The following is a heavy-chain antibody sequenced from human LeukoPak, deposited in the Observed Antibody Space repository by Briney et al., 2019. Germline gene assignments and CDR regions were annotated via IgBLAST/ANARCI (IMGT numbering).Heavy chain of an antibody. CDR1: GGSISSYY. CDR2: IYYSGCT. D-gene: IGHD3-16*02. Sequence: SETLSLTCTVSGGSISSYYWSWIRPPPGKGLEWIGYIYYSGCTNYNPSLKSRVTISVDTSKSQFSLKLSSATAADTAVYYCARARYFDYWGQGTLVTVSS. V-gene: IGHV4-59*01. CDR3: ARARYFDY. J-gene: IGHJ4*02.